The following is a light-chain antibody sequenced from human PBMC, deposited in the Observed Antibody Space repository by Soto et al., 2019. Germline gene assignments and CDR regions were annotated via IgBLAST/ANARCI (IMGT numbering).Light chain of an antibody. V-gene: IGKV1-39*01. CDR1: QSISRY. J-gene: IGKJ4*01. CDR2: AAS. Sequence: DIQMTQSPSSLSASVGDRVTITCQASQSISRYLNWYQQKPGQAPKILIYAASSLQSGVPSRFSGGGSGSAFSLTISSLQPEDFATYYCQQSYSTPRTFGGGTKVEIK. CDR3: QQSYSTPRT.